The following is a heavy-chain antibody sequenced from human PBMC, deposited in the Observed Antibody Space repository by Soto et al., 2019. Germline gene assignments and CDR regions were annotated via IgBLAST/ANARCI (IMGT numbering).Heavy chain of an antibody. V-gene: IGHV1-69*06. CDR1: GGTFSSYA. CDR2: IIPIFGTA. D-gene: IGHD1-26*01. J-gene: IGHJ4*02. Sequence: QVQLVQSGAEVKKPGSSVKVSCKASGGTFSSYAISWVRQAPGQGLEWMGGIIPIFGTANYVQKFQGRVTITADKSTSTAYMELSSLRSEDTAVYYGELSGSYYGFDYWGQGTLVTVSS. CDR3: ELSGSYYGFDY.